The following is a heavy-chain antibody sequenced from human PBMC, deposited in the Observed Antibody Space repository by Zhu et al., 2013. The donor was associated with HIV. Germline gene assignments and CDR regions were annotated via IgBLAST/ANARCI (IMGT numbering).Heavy chain of an antibody. V-gene: IGHV1-18*01. J-gene: IGHJ4*02. CDR1: GYTFTSYG. CDR2: ISAYNGNT. Sequence: QVQLVQSGAEVKKPGASVKVSCKASGYTFTSYGISWVRQAPGQGLEWMGWISAYNGNTNYAQKLQGRVTMTTDTSTSTAYMELRSLRSDDTAVYYCVRPGYSSGWYAEYLRKYYFDYWGQGTLVTVSS. D-gene: IGHD6-19*01. CDR3: VRPGYSSGWYAEYLRKYYFDY.